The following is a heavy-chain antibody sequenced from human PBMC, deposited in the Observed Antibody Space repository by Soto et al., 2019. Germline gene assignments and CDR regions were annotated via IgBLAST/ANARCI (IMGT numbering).Heavy chain of an antibody. V-gene: IGHV4-39*01. J-gene: IGHJ6*02. CDR2: MYYSGST. CDR3: ARHNYGVDV. Sequence: SLTCTVSGGSISSSDHYWGWIRQPPGRGLEWIGSMYYSGSTYYNPPLESRVTIFIDTSKNQFSLKLSSVTAADTAVYYCARHNYGVDVWGQGTTVTVSS. CDR1: GGSISSSDHY.